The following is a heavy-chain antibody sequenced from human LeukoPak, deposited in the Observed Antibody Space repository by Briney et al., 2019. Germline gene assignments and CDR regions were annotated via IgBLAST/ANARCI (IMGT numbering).Heavy chain of an antibody. V-gene: IGHV3-66*02. CDR1: GFTVSSNY. CDR2: IYSGGST. J-gene: IGHJ4*02. Sequence: PGGSLRLSCAASGFTVSSNYMSWVRQAPGKGLEWVSVIYSGGSTYYADSVKGRSTISRDNSKNTLYLQMNSLRAEDTAVYYCARSPYDSSGYWGQGTLVTVSS. D-gene: IGHD3-22*01. CDR3: ARSPYDSSGY.